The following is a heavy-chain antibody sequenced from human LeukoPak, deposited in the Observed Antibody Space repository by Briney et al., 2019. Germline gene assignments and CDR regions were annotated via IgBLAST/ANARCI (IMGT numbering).Heavy chain of an antibody. CDR1: GYTFTSYD. J-gene: IGHJ4*02. CDR2: MNPNSGNT. Sequence: DSVKVSCKASGYTFTSYDINWVRQATGQGLELMGWMNPNSGNTGYAQKFQGRVTMTRNTSISTAYMELSSLRSEDTAVYYCARMSSSWYSTSYDYWGQGTLVTVSS. D-gene: IGHD6-13*01. V-gene: IGHV1-8*01. CDR3: ARMSSSWYSTSYDY.